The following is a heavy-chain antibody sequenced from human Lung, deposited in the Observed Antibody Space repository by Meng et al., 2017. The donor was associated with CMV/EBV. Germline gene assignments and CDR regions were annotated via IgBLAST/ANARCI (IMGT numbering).Heavy chain of an antibody. Sequence: TFSTRTFSWVRQAPGRGLEWMGGILPMLGSAIYSQKFQGRVTITTDASTNTVYMEMTNLSSEDTAVYYCARSVERAGDYSNYGFDPWGHGTLVTVSS. V-gene: IGHV1-69*16. CDR2: ILPMLGSA. CDR1: TFSTRT. J-gene: IGHJ5*02. CDR3: ARSVERAGDYSNYGFDP. D-gene: IGHD4-11*01.